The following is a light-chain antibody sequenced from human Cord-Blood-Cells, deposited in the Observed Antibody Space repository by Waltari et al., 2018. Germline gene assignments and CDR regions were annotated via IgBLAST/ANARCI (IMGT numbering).Light chain of an antibody. Sequence: QSALTQPASVSGSPGPSITISCTGTSRDFGGYNYVSWYQQHPGQAPKLMIYDVSNRPSGVSNRFSGSKSGNTASLTISGLQAEDEADYYCSSYTSSSTLVVFGGGTKLTVL. V-gene: IGLV2-14*01. CDR1: SRDFGGYNY. CDR2: DVS. CDR3: SSYTSSSTLVV. J-gene: IGLJ2*01.